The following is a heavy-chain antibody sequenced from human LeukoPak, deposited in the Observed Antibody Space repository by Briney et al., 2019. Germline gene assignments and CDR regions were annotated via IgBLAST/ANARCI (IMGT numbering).Heavy chain of an antibody. D-gene: IGHD6-13*01. CDR2: IYHTGSN. V-gene: IGHV4-59*08. Sequence: SETLSLTCIVSGGSISSYYWSWIRQPPGKGLEWIGYIYHTGSNNYSPSLKSRVTMSVDTSKNQFSLKLSSVTAADTAVYYCARARYSNSWYAVDLWGQGTMVTVSS. CDR3: ARARYSNSWYAVDL. J-gene: IGHJ3*01. CDR1: GGSISSYY.